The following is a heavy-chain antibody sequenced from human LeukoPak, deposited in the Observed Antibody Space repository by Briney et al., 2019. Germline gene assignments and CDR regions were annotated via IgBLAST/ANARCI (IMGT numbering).Heavy chain of an antibody. J-gene: IGHJ4*02. CDR3: ARDEFDGYNLGPSIY. CDR2: ISYDGVYK. V-gene: IGHV3-30*14. Sequence: XXTPXXGXEXVAVISYDGVYKNYADSVKGRFTISRDDPKNTLYLQMNSLRTEDTGLYYCARDEFDGYNLGPSIYWGQGTLVTASS. D-gene: IGHD5-24*01.